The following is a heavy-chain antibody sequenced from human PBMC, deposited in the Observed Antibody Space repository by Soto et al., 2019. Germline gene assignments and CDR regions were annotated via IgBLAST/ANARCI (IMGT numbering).Heavy chain of an antibody. Sequence: QVQLVESGGGVVQPGRSLRLSCAASGFTFSTYGMHWVRQAPGKGLEWVALIWYDGSDKYYADSVKGRFTISRDNSKNTLYLQMNSLIAEDTAVYYCARGSGSYLLDYWGQGTLVTVSS. V-gene: IGHV3-33*01. J-gene: IGHJ4*02. CDR3: ARGSGSYLLDY. CDR2: IWYDGSDK. D-gene: IGHD3-10*01. CDR1: GFTFSTYG.